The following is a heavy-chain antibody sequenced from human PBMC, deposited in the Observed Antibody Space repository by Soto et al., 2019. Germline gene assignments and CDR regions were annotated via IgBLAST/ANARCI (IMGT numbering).Heavy chain of an antibody. CDR2: ISGSGST. D-gene: IGHD3-16*01. V-gene: IGHV3-23*01. Sequence: EVQLLESGGGLVQPGGSLRLSCAASGFTVSSYAMSWDRQAPGKGLEWVSVISGSGSTYSADSVKGRFTISRDSSKNTVYLQMNSLRAEDTAVYYCAKALRFTFTTGYYMDVWGRGTTVTVSS. CDR1: GFTVSSYA. CDR3: AKALRFTFTTGYYMDV. J-gene: IGHJ6*03.